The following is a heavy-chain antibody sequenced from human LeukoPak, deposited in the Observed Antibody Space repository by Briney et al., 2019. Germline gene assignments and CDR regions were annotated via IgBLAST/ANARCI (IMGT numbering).Heavy chain of an antibody. CDR3: ARDEFPLLWFGELTFDY. J-gene: IGHJ4*02. D-gene: IGHD3-10*01. Sequence: ASVKVSCKASGYTFTGYYMHWVRQAPGQGLEWMGWINPNSGGTNYAQKLQGRVTMTTDTSTSTAYMELRSLRSDDTAVYYCARDEFPLLWFGELTFDYWGQGTLVTVSS. CDR1: GYTFTGYY. CDR2: INPNSGGT. V-gene: IGHV1-2*02.